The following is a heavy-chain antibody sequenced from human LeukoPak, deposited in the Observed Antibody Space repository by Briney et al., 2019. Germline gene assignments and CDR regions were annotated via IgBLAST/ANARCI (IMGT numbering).Heavy chain of an antibody. D-gene: IGHD6-19*01. J-gene: IGHJ4*02. CDR1: GGSMNNFY. CDR3: ARHRSAVAGTDY. Sequence: SETLSLTCTVSGGSMNNFYWTWIRQPPGKGLEWLGYIYYSGSTNYNPSLKSRVTISLNTSKNQFSLKLSSVTAADTAVYYCARHRSAVAGTDYWGQGTLVTVSS. CDR2: IYYSGST. V-gene: IGHV4-59*08.